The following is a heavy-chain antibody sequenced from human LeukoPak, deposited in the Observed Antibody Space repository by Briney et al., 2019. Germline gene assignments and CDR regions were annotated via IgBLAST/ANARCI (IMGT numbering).Heavy chain of an antibody. J-gene: IGHJ3*02. V-gene: IGHV4-31*03. CDR1: GDSINSGGYY. CDR2: IQYSGST. D-gene: IGHD3-10*01. CDR3: ARLAMVRGLDI. Sequence: PSETLSLTCSVSGDSINSGGYYWNWIRQYPGKGPEWIGYIQYSGSTHYNTSLKSRVTISLDTSKTQFSLKMTSLTVADTAVYYCARLAMVRGLDIWGQGTMVIVSS.